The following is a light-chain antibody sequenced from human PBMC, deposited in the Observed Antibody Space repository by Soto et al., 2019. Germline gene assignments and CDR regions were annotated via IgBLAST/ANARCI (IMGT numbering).Light chain of an antibody. CDR1: SSDVGSYNL. V-gene: IGLV2-23*02. CDR3: CSYAASSTFYV. CDR2: EVS. J-gene: IGLJ1*01. Sequence: QSALTQPASVSGSPGQSITISCTGTSSDVGSYNLVSWYQQHPGKAPKLMIYEVSKRPSGVSNRFSGSKSGNTASLTISGLQAEDEADYYCCSYAASSTFYVFGTGPKVTV.